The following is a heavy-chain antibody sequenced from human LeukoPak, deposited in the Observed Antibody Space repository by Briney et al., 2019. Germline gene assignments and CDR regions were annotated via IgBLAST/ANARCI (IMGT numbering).Heavy chain of an antibody. J-gene: IGHJ4*02. CDR1: GYTFTSYD. D-gene: IGHD5-18*01. CDR3: ARGTEGYSDGSNPDY. V-gene: IGHV1-8*01. Sequence: ASVTVSFKASGYTFTSYDIHWVRQATGQGLEWMGWMNPNSGNTGYAQKFQGRVTMTRNTSSSTAYMELGSLRSEDTAVYYCARGTEGYSDGSNPDYWGQGTLVTVSS. CDR2: MNPNSGNT.